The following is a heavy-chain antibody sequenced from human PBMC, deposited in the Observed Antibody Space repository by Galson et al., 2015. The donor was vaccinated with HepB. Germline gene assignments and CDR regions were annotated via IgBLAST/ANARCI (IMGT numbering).Heavy chain of an antibody. J-gene: IGHJ3*02. V-gene: IGHV3-23*01. CDR2: IAGSGGST. D-gene: IGHD2-2*01. CDR1: GFAFSSYA. CDR3: AKYQCSSTNCCLCAFDI. Sequence: SLRLSCAASGFAFSSYAMSWVRQAPGKGLEWVSAIAGSGGSTYYADSVKGRFTISRDNSKNTLYLQMNSLRVEDTAVYSCAKYQCSSTNCCLCAFDIWGQGTMVTVSS.